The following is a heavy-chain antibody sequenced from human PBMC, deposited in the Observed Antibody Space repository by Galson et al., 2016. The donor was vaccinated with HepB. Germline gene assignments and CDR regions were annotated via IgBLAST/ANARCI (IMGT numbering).Heavy chain of an antibody. Sequence: PLSLTCTVSGGSITSDGYYWSWIRQQPGKGLEYIGYIYYSGSTYYNPSLMSRITLSVDTSNNQFSLKLSSVTAADTAVYYCTRVGVTMVRGVIIENWGQGTLVTVSS. D-gene: IGHD3-10*01. J-gene: IGHJ4*02. CDR1: GGSITSDGYY. CDR3: TRVGVTMVRGVIIEN. V-gene: IGHV4-31*03. CDR2: IYYSGST.